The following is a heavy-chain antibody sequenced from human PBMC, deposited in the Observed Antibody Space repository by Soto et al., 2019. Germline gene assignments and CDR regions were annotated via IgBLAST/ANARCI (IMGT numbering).Heavy chain of an antibody. CDR3: ARSLWFGELH. D-gene: IGHD3-10*01. CDR2: IYWDNDK. J-gene: IGHJ4*02. Sequence: QITLKESGPTLVKPTQTLTLTCSFSGFSLSTTGVGVGWIRQSPGKALEWLAIIYWDNDKRYSPSLKSRVTLTTDTSKNQVVLTVTNMDPVDTGTYYCARSLWFGELHWGQGALVTVSS. CDR1: GFSLSTTGVG. V-gene: IGHV2-5*02.